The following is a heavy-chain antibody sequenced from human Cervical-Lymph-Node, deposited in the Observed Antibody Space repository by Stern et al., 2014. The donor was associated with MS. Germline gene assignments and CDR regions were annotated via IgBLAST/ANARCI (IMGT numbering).Heavy chain of an antibody. CDR1: GFTFSSYG. V-gene: IGHV3-30*18. CDR2: ISYDGSNK. J-gene: IGHJ4*02. Sequence: QDQLVQPGGGVVQPGRSLRLSCAASGFTFSSYGMHWVRQAPGKGLEWVAVISYDGSNKYYADSVKGRFTIARDNSKNTLYLQMNSLRAEDTAVYYCAKDHSTGYGDGYWGQGTLVTVSS. D-gene: IGHD4-17*01. CDR3: AKDHSTGYGDGY.